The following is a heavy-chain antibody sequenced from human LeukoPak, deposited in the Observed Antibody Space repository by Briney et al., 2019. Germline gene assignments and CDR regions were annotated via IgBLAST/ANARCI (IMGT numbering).Heavy chain of an antibody. Sequence: ASVKVSCKASGGTFSSYAISWVRQAPGQGLEWMGWINPNSGGTNYAQKFQGRVTMTRDTSISTAYMELSRLRSDDTAVYYCARDGSYYDFWSGYPVGWFDPWGQGTLVTVSS. CDR1: GGTFSSYA. CDR3: ARDGSYYDFWSGYPVGWFDP. J-gene: IGHJ5*02. CDR2: INPNSGGT. V-gene: IGHV1-2*02. D-gene: IGHD3-3*01.